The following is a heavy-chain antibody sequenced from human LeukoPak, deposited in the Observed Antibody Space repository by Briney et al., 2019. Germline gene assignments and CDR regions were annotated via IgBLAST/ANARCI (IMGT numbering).Heavy chain of an antibody. D-gene: IGHD3-9*01. CDR1: GYTFTGHY. CDR3: ARYMTGYAFDI. J-gene: IGHJ3*02. CDR2: INPNSGGT. Sequence: ASVKVSCKASGYTFTGHYIHWVRQAPGQGLEWMGWINPNSGGTKNAQKFQGRVTMTRDTSISTAYMELSRLRSDDTAVFYCARYMTGYAFDIWGQGTMVTVSS. V-gene: IGHV1-2*02.